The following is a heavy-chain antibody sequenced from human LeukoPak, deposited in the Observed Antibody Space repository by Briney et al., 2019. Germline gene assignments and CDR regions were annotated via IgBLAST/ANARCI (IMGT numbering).Heavy chain of an antibody. V-gene: IGHV1-3*01. D-gene: IGHD6-6*01. CDR2: INAGNGNT. CDR3: ARDLSEYSGEFGY. J-gene: IGHJ4*02. Sequence: GASVKVSCKASGYTFTSYAMHWVRQAPGQRLEWMGWINAGNGNTKYSQKFQGRVTITRDTSASTAYMELSSLRSEDTVVYYCARDLSEYSGEFGYWGQGTLVTVSS. CDR1: GYTFTSYA.